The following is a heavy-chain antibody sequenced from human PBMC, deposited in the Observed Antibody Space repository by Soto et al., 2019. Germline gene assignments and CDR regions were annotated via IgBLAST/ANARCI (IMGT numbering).Heavy chain of an antibody. CDR2: INGGNGHT. V-gene: IGHV1-3*01. J-gene: IGHJ6*02. CDR1: GYTFSTYA. CDR3: ARGKGMEENYYYYGMDV. D-gene: IGHD1-1*01. Sequence: SVKVSCKASGYTFSTYALHWVRQAPVQGLEWMGWINGGNGHTRYSQKFKDRVTISRDTPASTAYMELSGLRSEDTAVYYCARGKGMEENYYYYGMDVWGQGTTVTVS.